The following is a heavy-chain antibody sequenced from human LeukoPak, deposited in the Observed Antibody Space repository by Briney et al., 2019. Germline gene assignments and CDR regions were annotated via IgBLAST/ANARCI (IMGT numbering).Heavy chain of an antibody. J-gene: IGHJ3*02. CDR2: IYYSGST. CDR1: GGSISSGDYY. V-gene: IGHV4-30-4*08. CDR3: ARWTGLSDAFDI. D-gene: IGHD3/OR15-3a*01. Sequence: SQTLSLTCTVSGGSISSGDYYWSWIRQPPGEGLEWIGYIYYSGSTYYNPSLKSRVTISVDTSKNQFSLKLSSVTAADTAVYYCARWTGLSDAFDIWGQGTMVTVSS.